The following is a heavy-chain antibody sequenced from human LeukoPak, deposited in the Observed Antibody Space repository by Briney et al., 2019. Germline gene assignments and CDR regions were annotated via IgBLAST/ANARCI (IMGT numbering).Heavy chain of an antibody. D-gene: IGHD5-18*01. Sequence: SETLSLTCTVSGGSVSSGSYYWSWIRQPPGKGLEWIGYIYYSGSTNYNPSLKSRVTISVDTSKDQFSLKLSSVTAADTAVYYCARGRTGLGYSYGYYPDYWGQGTLVTVSS. CDR2: IYYSGST. CDR1: GGSVSSGSYY. J-gene: IGHJ4*02. V-gene: IGHV4-61*01. CDR3: ARGRTGLGYSYGYYPDY.